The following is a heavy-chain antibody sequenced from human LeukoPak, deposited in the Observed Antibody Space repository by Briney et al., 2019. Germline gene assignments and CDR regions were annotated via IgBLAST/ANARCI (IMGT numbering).Heavy chain of an antibody. CDR2: INTNTGNP. J-gene: IGHJ5*02. CDR3: ARAPQGVGFGELLSNNWFDP. D-gene: IGHD3-10*01. Sequence: ASVKVSCKASGYTFTSYAMNWVRQAPGQGLEWMGWINTNTGNPTYAQGFTGRFVFSLDTSVSTAYLQISRLKAEDTAVYYCARAPQGVGFGELLSNNWFDPWGQGTLVTVSS. CDR1: GYTFTSYA. V-gene: IGHV7-4-1*02.